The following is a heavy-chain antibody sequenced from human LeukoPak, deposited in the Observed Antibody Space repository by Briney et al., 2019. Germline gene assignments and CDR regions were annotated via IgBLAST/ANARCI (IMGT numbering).Heavy chain of an antibody. J-gene: IGHJ6*03. CDR2: INHSGST. CDR1: GGSISSSSYY. V-gene: IGHV4-39*01. D-gene: IGHD6-13*01. Sequence: SETLSLTCTVSGGSISSSSYYWGWIRQPPGKGLEWIGEINHSGSTNYNPSLKSRVTISVDTSKNQFSLKLSSVTAADTAVYYCARQAVYSSSPLRYYYYYYMDVWGKGTTVTVSS. CDR3: ARQAVYSSSPLRYYYYYYMDV.